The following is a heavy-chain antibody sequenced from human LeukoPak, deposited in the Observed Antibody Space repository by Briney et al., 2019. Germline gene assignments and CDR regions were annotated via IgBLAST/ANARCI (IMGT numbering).Heavy chain of an antibody. J-gene: IGHJ4*02. Sequence: SETLSLTCTVSGGSISNYYGSGIRQPAGKGLGGIGRIYASGSTNYNPSLKSRVTISADTSKSELSLKLRSVTAADTAVYYCARDGRDNYDTPGHDLWGQGTLVTVSS. D-gene: IGHD3-22*01. CDR1: GGSISNYY. CDR3: ARDGRDNYDTPGHDL. V-gene: IGHV4-4*07. CDR2: IYASGST.